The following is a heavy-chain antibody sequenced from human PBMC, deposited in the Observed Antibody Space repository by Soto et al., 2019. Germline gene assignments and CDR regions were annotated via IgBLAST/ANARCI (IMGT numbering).Heavy chain of an antibody. Sequence: EVQLVESGGGLVQPGRSLRLSCAASGFTVDDYAMHWVRQAPGKGLEWVSGISWNSETIDYADSVKGRFTISRDNAKSSLFLQMNSLRPADTALYYCAKDMKWGGMTTIHYFDSWGQGTLVTVSS. CDR1: GFTVDDYA. V-gene: IGHV3-9*01. CDR2: ISWNSETI. D-gene: IGHD4-17*01. CDR3: AKDMKWGGMTTIHYFDS. J-gene: IGHJ4*02.